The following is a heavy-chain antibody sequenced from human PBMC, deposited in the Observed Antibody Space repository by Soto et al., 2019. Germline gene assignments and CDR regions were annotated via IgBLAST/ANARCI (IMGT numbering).Heavy chain of an antibody. J-gene: IGHJ3*02. D-gene: IGHD6-19*01. Sequence: ASVKVSCKASGYTFTSYAMHWVRQAPGQRLEWMGWINAGNGNTKYSQKFQGRVTITRGTSASTAYMELSSLRSEDTAVYYCARRVVVAGNDAFDIWGQGTMVTVSS. CDR3: ARRVVVAGNDAFDI. CDR2: INAGNGNT. CDR1: GYTFTSYA. V-gene: IGHV1-3*01.